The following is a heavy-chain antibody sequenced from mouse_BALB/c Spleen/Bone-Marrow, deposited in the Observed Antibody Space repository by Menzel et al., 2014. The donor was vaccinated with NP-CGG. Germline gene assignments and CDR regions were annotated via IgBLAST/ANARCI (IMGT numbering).Heavy chain of an antibody. CDR3: ARTGTDWYFDV. V-gene: IGHV1-9*01. CDR1: GYTFSSYW. CDR2: ILPGSGST. D-gene: IGHD4-1*01. Sequence: VQLQQSGAELMKPGASVKISCKATGYTFSSYWIEWVKQRPGHGLEWIGEILPGSGSTNYNEKFEGKATFTADTSSNTAYMQLSSLTSEDSAVYYCARTGTDWYFDVWGAGTTVTVSS. J-gene: IGHJ1*01.